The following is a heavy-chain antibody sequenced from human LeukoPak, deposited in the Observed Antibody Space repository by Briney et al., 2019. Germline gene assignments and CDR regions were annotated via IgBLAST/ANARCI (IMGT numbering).Heavy chain of an antibody. J-gene: IGHJ5*02. CDR3: ARGHCYDSSGPTGDWFDP. CDR1: GGSFSGYY. Sequence: SETLSLTCAVYGGSFSGYYWSWIRQPPGKGLEWIGEINHSGSTNYNPSLKSRVTISVDTSKNQFSLKLSSVTAADTAVYYCARGHCYDSSGPTGDWFDPWGQGTLVTVSS. D-gene: IGHD3-22*01. CDR2: INHSGST. V-gene: IGHV4-34*01.